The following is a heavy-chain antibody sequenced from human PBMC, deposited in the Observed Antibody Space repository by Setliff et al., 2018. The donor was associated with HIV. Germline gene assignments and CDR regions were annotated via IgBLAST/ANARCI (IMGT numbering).Heavy chain of an antibody. Sequence: SETLSLTCTVSGASISSGNYYWSWIRQPAGKGLEWIGRIYTSGSTNYNPSLKSRVTISVDTSKNQFSLKLSSVTAADTAVYYCARDPGYTSGSTFHFDYWGQGTLVTVSS. D-gene: IGHD5-18*01. CDR1: GASISSGNYY. CDR3: ARDPGYTSGSTFHFDY. CDR2: IYTSGST. J-gene: IGHJ4*02. V-gene: IGHV4-61*02.